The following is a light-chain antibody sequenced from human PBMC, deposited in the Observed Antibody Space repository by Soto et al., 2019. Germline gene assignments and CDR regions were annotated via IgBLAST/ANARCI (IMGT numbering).Light chain of an antibody. CDR1: GSDIAVYDF. J-gene: IGLJ2*01. Sequence: QSALTQPPSASGSPGQSVTISCAGTGSDIAVYDFVSWYQQHPDKAPKLIIYEVYKRPSGVPHRFSASKSGNTASLTVSGLQAEDEADYYCSSFAGDNTLVFGGGTKLTVL. V-gene: IGLV2-8*01. CDR2: EVY. CDR3: SSFAGDNTLV.